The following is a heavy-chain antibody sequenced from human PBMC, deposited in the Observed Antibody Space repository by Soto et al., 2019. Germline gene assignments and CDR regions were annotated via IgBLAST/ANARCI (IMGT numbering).Heavy chain of an antibody. CDR1: GFTFSSYS. CDR2: ISSSSSYT. CDR3: AVRGIGYTSTFAY. D-gene: IGHD3-3*01. Sequence: EVQLVESGGGLVKPGGSLRLSCAASGFTFSSYSMNWDRQAPGKGLEWVSSISSSSSYTYYAESVKGRFTISRDNAKNSLYLQVNSLRAEDTAVYYCAVRGIGYTSTFAYCGQGTLVTVSS. J-gene: IGHJ4*02. V-gene: IGHV3-21*01.